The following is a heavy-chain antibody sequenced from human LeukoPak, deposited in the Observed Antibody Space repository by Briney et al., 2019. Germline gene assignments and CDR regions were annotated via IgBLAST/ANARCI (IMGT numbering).Heavy chain of an antibody. Sequence: SETLSLTCAVYGGSFSGYYWSWIRQPPGKGLEWIGEINHSGSTNYNPSLKSRVTISVDTSKNQFSLKLSSVTAADTAVYYCARGSGYSYGGGKDYYYYMDVWGKGTTVTVSS. CDR2: INHSGST. D-gene: IGHD5-18*01. CDR1: GGSFSGYY. J-gene: IGHJ6*03. V-gene: IGHV4-34*01. CDR3: ARGSGYSYGGGKDYYYYMDV.